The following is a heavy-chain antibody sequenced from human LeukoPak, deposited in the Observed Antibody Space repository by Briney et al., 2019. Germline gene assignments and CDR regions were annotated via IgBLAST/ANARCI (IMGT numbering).Heavy chain of an antibody. CDR3: VRDLQRHYLGVAVAGRRRWFDP. Sequence: GGSLRLSCAASGFTFSSYWMHWVRQAPGKGLVWVSRINSDGSSTSYADSVKGRFTISRDNAKNTLYLQMNSLGAEDTAIYYCVRDLQRHYLGVAVAGRRRWFDPWGQGTLVTVSS. CDR2: INSDGSST. D-gene: IGHD6-13*01. CDR1: GFTFSSYW. V-gene: IGHV3-74*01. J-gene: IGHJ5*02.